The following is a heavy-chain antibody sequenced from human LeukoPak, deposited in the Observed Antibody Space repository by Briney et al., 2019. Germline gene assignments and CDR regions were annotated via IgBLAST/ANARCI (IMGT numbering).Heavy chain of an antibody. CDR1: GFTFSSYW. CDR2: IKSDGSTT. V-gene: IGHV3-74*01. J-gene: IGHJ4*02. Sequence: GGSLRLSCAASGFTFSSYWMHWVRQAPGEGLVWVSRIKSDGSTTTYADSVKGRFTISRDNAKNTLYLQMNSLRAEDTAVYYCARVVDTHFDYWGQGTLVTVSS. D-gene: IGHD5-18*01. CDR3: ARVVDTHFDY.